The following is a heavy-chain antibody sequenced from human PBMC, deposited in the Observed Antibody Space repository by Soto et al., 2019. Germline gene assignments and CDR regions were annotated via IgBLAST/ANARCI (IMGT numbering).Heavy chain of an antibody. CDR1: GFIFSSYV. Sequence: GGSLRLSCAASGFIFSSYVINWVRQAPGKRLEWVSYISGSGTTIYYADSVKGRFTISRDYAKSSLYLQMNSLRAEDTAMYYCASFSRMADGYYWGQGTLVTVSS. V-gene: IGHV3-48*01. D-gene: IGHD3-22*01. J-gene: IGHJ4*02. CDR3: ASFSRMADGYY. CDR2: ISGSGTTI.